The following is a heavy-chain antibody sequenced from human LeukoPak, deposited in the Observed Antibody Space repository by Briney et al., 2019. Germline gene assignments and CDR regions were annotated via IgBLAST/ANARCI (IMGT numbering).Heavy chain of an antibody. CDR3: ARDMKYDNGDSDDYFDY. D-gene: IGHD4-17*01. J-gene: IGHJ4*02. V-gene: IGHV3-21*01. CDR1: GFTISSNT. CDR2: ISIGSSYI. Sequence: GGSLRLSCAASGFTISSNTMNWVRQAPGQGLEWVSSISIGSSYIYYADSVKGRFTISRDNAKNSLYLQMNSLRAEDTAVYYCARDMKYDNGDSDDYFDYWGQGTLVTVSS.